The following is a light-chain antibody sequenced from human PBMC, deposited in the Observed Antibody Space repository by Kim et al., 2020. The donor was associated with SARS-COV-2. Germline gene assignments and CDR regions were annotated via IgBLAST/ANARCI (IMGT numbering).Light chain of an antibody. CDR1: PLANQY. CDR3: QSADRFNTWM. V-gene: IGLV3-25*03. Sequence: SYELTQPPSLSVSPGQTAKITCSGDPLANQYTYWFQQKPGQAPVLVIYQDTERPPGIPERFSGSSSGTTVTLTISGVQAEDEADFYCQSADRFNTWMFGGGTQLTVL. J-gene: IGLJ3*02. CDR2: QDT.